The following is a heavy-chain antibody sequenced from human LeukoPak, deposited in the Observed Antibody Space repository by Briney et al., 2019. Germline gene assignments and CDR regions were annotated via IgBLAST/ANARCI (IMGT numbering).Heavy chain of an antibody. Sequence: GASVKVSCKASGYTFTNYYMHWVRQAPGQGLEWMGIINPSGGSTSYAQKFQGRVTMTRDTSTSTVYIELSSLTSDDTAVYYCASPPGFGYSGYDFQLGYWGQGTLVTVSS. CDR2: INPSGGST. CDR3: ASPPGFGYSGYDFQLGY. D-gene: IGHD5-12*01. CDR1: GYTFTNYY. V-gene: IGHV1-46*01. J-gene: IGHJ4*02.